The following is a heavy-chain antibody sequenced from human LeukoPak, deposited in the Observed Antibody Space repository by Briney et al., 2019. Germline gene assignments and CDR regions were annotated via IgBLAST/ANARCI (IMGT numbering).Heavy chain of an antibody. CDR3: ARPEYYYDSSGYSDYGMDV. V-gene: IGHV5-51*01. J-gene: IGHJ6*02. CDR2: IYPGDSDT. CDR1: GYSFTSYW. Sequence: GESPKISCKGSGYSFTSYWIGWVRQMPGKGLEWMGIIYPGDSDTRYSPSFQGQVTISADKSISTAYLQWSSLKASDTAMYYCARPEYYYDSSGYSDYGMDVWGQGTTVTVSS. D-gene: IGHD3-22*01.